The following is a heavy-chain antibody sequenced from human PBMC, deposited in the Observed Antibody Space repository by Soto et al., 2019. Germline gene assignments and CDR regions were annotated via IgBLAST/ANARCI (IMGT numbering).Heavy chain of an antibody. CDR3: AIGGGGLELRD. CDR1: GLTFSNYY. J-gene: IGHJ4*02. CDR2: VSGSGAII. D-gene: IGHD1-7*01. Sequence: EVQLLESGGGLVQPGGSLRLSCAASGLTFSNYYMNWVRQAPGKGLEWVSVVSGSGAIIYYADSVKGRFTITRDNSKNMLYLQMNSRRAEDMAVYYCAIGGGGLELRDWGQGTLVTVSS. V-gene: IGHV3-23*01.